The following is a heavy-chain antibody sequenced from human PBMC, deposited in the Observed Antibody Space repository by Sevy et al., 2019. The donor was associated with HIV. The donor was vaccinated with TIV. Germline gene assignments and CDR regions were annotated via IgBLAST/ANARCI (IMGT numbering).Heavy chain of an antibody. D-gene: IGHD2-15*01. J-gene: IGHJ3*02. V-gene: IGHV1-2*02. CDR3: AREQRGGREGDGAFDI. CDR2: INPNSGGT. CDR1: GYTFTGYY. Sequence: ASVKVSCKASGYTFTGYYMHWVRQAPGQGLEWMGWINPNSGGTNYAQKFQGRVTMTRDTSISTAYMELSRLRSDDTAVYYSAREQRGGREGDGAFDIWGQGTMVTVSS.